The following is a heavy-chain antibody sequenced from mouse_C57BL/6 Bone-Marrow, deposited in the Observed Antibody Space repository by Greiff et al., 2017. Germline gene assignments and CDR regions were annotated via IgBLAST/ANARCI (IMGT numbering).Heavy chain of an antibody. CDR2: IRLKSDNYAT. Sequence: DVMLVESGGGLVQPGGSMKLSCVASGFTFSNYWMNWVRQSPEKGLEWVAQIRLKSDNYATHYAESVKGRFTISRDDSKRSVYLQMNNVRAEDTGIYYCTGSSCWYYAMDYWGQGTSVTVSS. CDR1: GFTFSNYW. CDR3: TGSSCWYYAMDY. D-gene: IGHD1-1*01. J-gene: IGHJ4*01. V-gene: IGHV6-3*01.